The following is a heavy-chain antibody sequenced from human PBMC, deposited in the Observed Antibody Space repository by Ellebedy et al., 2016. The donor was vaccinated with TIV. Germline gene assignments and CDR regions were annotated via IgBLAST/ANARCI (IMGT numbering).Heavy chain of an antibody. J-gene: IGHJ2*01. CDR3: ARRGYFDL. V-gene: IGHV3-7*01. Sequence: PGGSLRLSCAASGYIFSSYWMSWVRQAPGKGLEWVANIKEDGSEKHYVDSVKGRLTISRDNANNSLYLQMNSLRAEDTAVYYCARRGYFDLWGRGTLVTVSS. CDR2: IKEDGSEK. CDR1: GYIFSSYW.